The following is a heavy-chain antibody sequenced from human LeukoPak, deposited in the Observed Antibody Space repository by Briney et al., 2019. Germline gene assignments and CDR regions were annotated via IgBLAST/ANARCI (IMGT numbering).Heavy chain of an antibody. D-gene: IGHD2-2*01. V-gene: IGHV4-39*01. Sequence: PSETLSLTCTVSGGSISSSSYYWGWIRQPPGKGLEWIGSIYYSGSTYYNPSLKSRVTISVDTSKNQFSLKLSSVTAADTAVYYCARRSYCSSTSCYGWDYYYGMDVWGQGTTVTASS. J-gene: IGHJ6*02. CDR1: GGSISSSSYY. CDR3: ARRSYCSSTSCYGWDYYYGMDV. CDR2: IYYSGST.